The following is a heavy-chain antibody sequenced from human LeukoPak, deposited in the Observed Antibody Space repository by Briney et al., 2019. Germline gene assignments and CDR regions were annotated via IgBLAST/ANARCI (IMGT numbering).Heavy chain of an antibody. J-gene: IGHJ4*02. CDR1: GYTFTGYY. CDR3: ARASPYDSSGYYLY. Sequence: ASVKVSCKASGYTFTGYYMHWVRQAPGQGLEWMGRINPNSGGTNYAQKFQGRVTMTRDTSISTAYMELSRLRSEDTAVYYCARASPYDSSGYYLYWGQGTLVTVSS. V-gene: IGHV1-2*06. D-gene: IGHD3-22*01. CDR2: INPNSGGT.